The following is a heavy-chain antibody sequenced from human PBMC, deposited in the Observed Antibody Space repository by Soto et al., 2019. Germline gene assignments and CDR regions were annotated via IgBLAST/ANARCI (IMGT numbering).Heavy chain of an antibody. Sequence: EVQLVESGGGLVQPGGSLRLSCAASGFTVTTNYMSWVRQAPGKALEWVSVIYADGGTHYADSVKGRFTIARDTSKNTGSLHMNSLRAEDTAVYYCARSSYYYYYYMDVWGKGTTVTVS. CDR2: IYADGGT. V-gene: IGHV3-66*01. J-gene: IGHJ6*03. CDR1: GFTVTTNY. CDR3: ARSSYYYYYYMDV.